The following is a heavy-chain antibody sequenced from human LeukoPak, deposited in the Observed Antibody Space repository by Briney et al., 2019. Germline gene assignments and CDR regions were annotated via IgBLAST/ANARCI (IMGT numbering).Heavy chain of an antibody. CDR2: INPNSGGT. J-gene: IGHJ3*02. CDR1: GYTFTGYY. D-gene: IGHD5-12*01. V-gene: IGHV1-2*02. Sequence: ASVKVSCKASGYTFTGYYMHWVRQAPGQGLEWMGWINPNSGGTNYAQKFQGRVTMTRDTSICTAYMELSRLRSDDTAVYYCARDKNIVATIKAFDIWGQGTMVTVSS. CDR3: ARDKNIVATIKAFDI.